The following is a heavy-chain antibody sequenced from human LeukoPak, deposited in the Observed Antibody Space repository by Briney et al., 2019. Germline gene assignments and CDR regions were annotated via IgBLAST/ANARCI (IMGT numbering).Heavy chain of an antibody. CDR2: ISSSGSTI. J-gene: IGHJ4*02. D-gene: IGHD2-2*01. CDR3: ARRAVPAAICDY. CDR1: GFTFNDYY. Sequence: PGGSLRLSCAASGFTFNDYYMSWIRQAPGKGLEWVSYISSSGSTIYYADSVKGRFTISRDNAKNSLYLQMNSLRAEDTAVYYCARRAVPAAICDYWGQGTLVTVSS. V-gene: IGHV3-11*04.